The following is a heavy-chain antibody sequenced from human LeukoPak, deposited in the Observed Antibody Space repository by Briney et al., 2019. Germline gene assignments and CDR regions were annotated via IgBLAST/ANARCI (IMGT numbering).Heavy chain of an antibody. D-gene: IGHD5/OR15-5a*01. CDR3: ARDLRLGAHYYFDY. Sequence: PGGSLRLSCAASGFTFSSYGMHWVRQAPGKGLEWVAVIWYDGSNKYYADSVKGRFTISRDNSKNTLYLQMNRLRAEDTAVYYCARDLRLGAHYYFDYWGQGTLVTVSS. CDR2: IWYDGSNK. V-gene: IGHV3-33*01. J-gene: IGHJ4*02. CDR1: GFTFSSYG.